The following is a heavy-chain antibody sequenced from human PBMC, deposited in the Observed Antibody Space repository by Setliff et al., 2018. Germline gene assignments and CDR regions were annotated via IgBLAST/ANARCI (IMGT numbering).Heavy chain of an antibody. Sequence: PGGSLRLSCLGSGFTFGDYAVSWIRQPPGKGLEWIGEINHRGSTNYNPSLKSRVTISIDTSKDQFSLKLISMTAADTAVYYCARGRNIAARLLDSWGQGTLVTVSS. J-gene: IGHJ4*02. D-gene: IGHD6-6*01. CDR2: INHRGST. CDR1: GFTFGDYA. V-gene: IGHV4-34*01. CDR3: ARGRNIAARLLDS.